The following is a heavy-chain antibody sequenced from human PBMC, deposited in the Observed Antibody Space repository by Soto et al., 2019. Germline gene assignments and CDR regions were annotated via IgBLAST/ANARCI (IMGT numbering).Heavy chain of an antibody. Sequence: PGGSLRLSCAASGFTFSSYAMHWVRQAPGKGLEWVAVISYDGSNKYYADSVKGRFTISRDNSKNTLYLQMNSLRAEDTAVYYCARDWLGLGGYSNYFDYWGQGTLVTVSS. CDR1: GFTFSSYA. CDR2: ISYDGSNK. V-gene: IGHV3-30-3*01. CDR3: ARDWLGLGGYSNYFDY. J-gene: IGHJ4*02. D-gene: IGHD4-4*01.